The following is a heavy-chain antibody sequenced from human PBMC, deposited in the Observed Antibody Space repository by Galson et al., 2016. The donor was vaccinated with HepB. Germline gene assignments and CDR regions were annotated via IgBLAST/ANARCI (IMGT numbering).Heavy chain of an antibody. CDR2: IYPGDSDT. V-gene: IGHV5-51*01. D-gene: IGHD1-26*01. Sequence: QSGAEVKKPGESLKISCRVSGYTFTRYWIGWLRQAPGKGLEWMGTIYPGDSDTRYSPSFQGQVSISADKSINTAYLQWTSLKDSDNAMIYCARASMGDTFIGPGIPQYCFDIWGQGSRVTVSS. J-gene: IGHJ4*02. CDR1: GYTFTRYW. CDR3: ARASMGDTFIGPGIPQYCFDI.